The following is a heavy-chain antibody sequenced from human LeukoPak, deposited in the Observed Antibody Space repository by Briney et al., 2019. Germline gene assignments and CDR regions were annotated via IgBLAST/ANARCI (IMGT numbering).Heavy chain of an antibody. CDR1: GFTFSSYS. J-gene: IGHJ4*02. CDR2: ISSTGKYI. D-gene: IGHD3-10*01. CDR3: ARDLGELDAPDY. Sequence: GGSLRLSCAASGFTFSSYSMNWVRQAPGKGLEWNSSISSTGKYIYYADSMKGRFTISRDNAKNSLYLQMNSLRAEDTALYYCARDLGELDAPDYWGQGILVTVSS. V-gene: IGHV3-21*06.